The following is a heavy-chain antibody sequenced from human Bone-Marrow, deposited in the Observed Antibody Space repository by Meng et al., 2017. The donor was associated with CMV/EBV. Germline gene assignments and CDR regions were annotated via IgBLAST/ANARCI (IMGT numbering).Heavy chain of an antibody. CDR3: ARLTVVVPAAISWFDP. D-gene: IGHD2-2*01. CDR2: IYPGNSDT. V-gene: IGHV5-51*01. Sequence: KVSCKGSGYSFTSYWIGWVRQMPGKGLEWMGIIYPGNSDTRYSPSFQGQVTISADKSISTAYLQWSSLKASDTAMYYCARLTVVVPAAISWFDPWGQGTLVTVSS. CDR1: GYSFTSYW. J-gene: IGHJ5*02.